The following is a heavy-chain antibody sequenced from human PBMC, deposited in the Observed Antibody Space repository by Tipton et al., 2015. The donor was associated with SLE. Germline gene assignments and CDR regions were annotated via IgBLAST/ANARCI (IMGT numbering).Heavy chain of an antibody. CDR2: INYDGTT. CDR1: GDSISAYH. CDR3: ARERRNYDFWSGYYK. D-gene: IGHD3-3*01. J-gene: IGHJ4*02. V-gene: IGHV4-59*01. Sequence: TLSLTCTVSGDSISAYHWSWIRQPPGKGLEWIGYINYDGTTNCNPSLKSRVTISVDTSKNQFSLSLSSVTAADTAVYYCARERRNYDFWSGYYKWGQGTLVTVSS.